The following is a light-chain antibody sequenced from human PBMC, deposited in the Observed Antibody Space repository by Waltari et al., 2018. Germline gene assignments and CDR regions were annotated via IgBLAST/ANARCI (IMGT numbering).Light chain of an antibody. Sequence: RASESMSAWLAWCQQKPGRSSKILVYKASSLERGVPPRFSGSGSGTECTLTISSLQADDFATYYCQQSNKYPLTFGGGTNVEI. J-gene: IGKJ4*01. V-gene: IGKV1-5*03. CDR3: QQSNKYPLT. CDR2: KAS. CDR1: ESMSAW.